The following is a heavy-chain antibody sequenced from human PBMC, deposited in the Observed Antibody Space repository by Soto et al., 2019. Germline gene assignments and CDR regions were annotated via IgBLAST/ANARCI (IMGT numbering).Heavy chain of an antibody. CDR1: GGSISSGSYY. CDR2: IYYSGST. V-gene: IGHV4-31*03. Sequence: SETLSLTCTVSGGSISSGSYYWTWIRQQQGKGLEWIGYIYYSGSTYYNPSLKSRVTISVDTSKNQFSLKLSSVTAADTAVYYCASSYGDYVSYWGQGTLVTVSS. D-gene: IGHD4-17*01. CDR3: ASSYGDYVSY. J-gene: IGHJ4*02.